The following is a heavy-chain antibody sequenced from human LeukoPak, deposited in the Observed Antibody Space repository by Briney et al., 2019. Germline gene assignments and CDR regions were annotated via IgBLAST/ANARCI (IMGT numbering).Heavy chain of an antibody. CDR2: ISYDGTIK. V-gene: IGHV3-30*18. D-gene: IGHD2-2*01. CDR3: AKDRYCSSADCYGGFDY. CDR1: GFTFSSYG. J-gene: IGHJ4*02. Sequence: PGRSLRLSCAASGFTFSSYGMHWVRQAPGKGLEWVAVISYDGTIKYYGDSVKGRFTISRDNSKNTLCLQMNSLRPEDTAVYYCAKDRYCSSADCYGGFDYWGQGTLVTVSS.